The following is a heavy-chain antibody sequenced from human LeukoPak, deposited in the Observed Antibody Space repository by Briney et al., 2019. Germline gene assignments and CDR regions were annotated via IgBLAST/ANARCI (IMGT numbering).Heavy chain of an antibody. CDR1: GFAFINSG. V-gene: IGHV3-30*02. CDR3: AKDWGSDIYYFYMDV. J-gene: IGHJ6*03. CDR2: IRYDGSNT. Sequence: GGSLTLSYAACGFAFINSGMHWVRQAPGRGLQWVAFIRYDGSNTYYADSVKGRFIISRDNSKNNVYLQMNSLRVEDTAVYYCAKDWGSDIYYFYMDVWGKGTTVTVSS. D-gene: IGHD3-16*01.